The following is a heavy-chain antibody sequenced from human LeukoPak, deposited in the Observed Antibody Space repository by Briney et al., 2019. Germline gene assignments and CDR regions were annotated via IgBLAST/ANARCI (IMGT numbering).Heavy chain of an antibody. CDR3: ARAYYYDSSGYYSPYYYYGMDV. Sequence: ASVKVSCKASGYTFTSYDINWVRQATGQGLEWMGWMNPNGGNTGYAQKFQGRVTMTRNTSISTAYMELSSLRSEDTAVYYCARAYYYDSSGYYSPYYYYGMDVWGQGTTVTVSS. V-gene: IGHV1-8*01. CDR1: GYTFTSYD. J-gene: IGHJ6*02. CDR2: MNPNGGNT. D-gene: IGHD3-22*01.